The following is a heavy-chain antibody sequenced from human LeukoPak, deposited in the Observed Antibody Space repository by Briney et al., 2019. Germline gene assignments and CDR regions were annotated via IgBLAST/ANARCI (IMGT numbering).Heavy chain of an antibody. CDR1: GGTFSSYA. V-gene: IGHV1-69*13. Sequence: ASVKVSCKASGGTFSSYAISWVRQAPGQGLKWMGGIIPIFGTANYAQKFQGRVTITADESTSTAYMELSSLRSEDTAVYYCARLLVATRLDVDYWGQGTLVTVSS. CDR2: IIPIFGTA. J-gene: IGHJ4*02. D-gene: IGHD5-12*01. CDR3: ARLLVATRLDVDY.